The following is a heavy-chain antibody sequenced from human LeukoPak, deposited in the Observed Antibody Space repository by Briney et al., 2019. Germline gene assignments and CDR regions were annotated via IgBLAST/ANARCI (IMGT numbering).Heavy chain of an antibody. CDR3: ARDQSSSQGYPPTWFDP. CDR1: GYTFTSYY. D-gene: IGHD6-13*01. CDR2: INPSGGST. J-gene: IGHJ5*02. V-gene: IGHV1-46*01. Sequence: ASVKVSCKASGYTFTSYYMHWVRQAPGQGLEWMGIINPSGGSTSYAQKFQGRVTMTRDTSTSTVYMELSSLRSEDTAVYYCARDQSSSQGYPPTWFDPWGQGTLVTVSS.